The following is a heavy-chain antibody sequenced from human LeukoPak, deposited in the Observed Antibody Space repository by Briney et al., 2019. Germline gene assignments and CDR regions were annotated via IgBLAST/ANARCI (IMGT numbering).Heavy chain of an antibody. Sequence: SETLSLTCTVSGDSISGYFWSWIRQPPGKGLEYVGYIYYTGSTDYNPSLKSRITISVDTSRNQFSLNLSSVTAADTAIYYCARHYYYSSGYYYFDYWGQGTLVTVSS. CDR3: ARHYYYSSGYYYFDY. CDR1: GDSISGYF. J-gene: IGHJ4*02. D-gene: IGHD3-22*01. CDR2: IYYTGST. V-gene: IGHV4-59*08.